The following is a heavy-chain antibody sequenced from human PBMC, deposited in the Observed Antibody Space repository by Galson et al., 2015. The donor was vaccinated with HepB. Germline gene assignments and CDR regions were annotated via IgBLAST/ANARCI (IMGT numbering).Heavy chain of an antibody. D-gene: IGHD2-15*01. CDR3: ARDSGWRAFDI. J-gene: IGHJ3*02. Sequence: SVKVSCKASGYSFTSYYMHWVRQAPGQGLEWMGIINPSGGSTSYAQKFQGRVTMTRDTSTSTVYMELSSLRSEDTAVYYCARDSGWRAFDIWGQGTMVTVSS. V-gene: IGHV1-46*01. CDR2: INPSGGST. CDR1: GYSFTSYY.